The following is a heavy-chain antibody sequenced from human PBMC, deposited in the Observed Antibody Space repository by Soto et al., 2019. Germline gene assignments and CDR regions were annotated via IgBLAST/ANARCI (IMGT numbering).Heavy chain of an antibody. Sequence: QVQLQQWGAGLLKPSETLSLTCAVYGGSFSGYYWSWLRQPPGKGLEVIGEINHSGSTNYNPSLQSRVTISIDTATNQLSLKMSALTAVDTAVYYCAGGGGYYVQLYWGQGTLVTVSS. V-gene: IGHV4-34*01. J-gene: IGHJ1*01. CDR3: AGGGGYYVQLY. CDR2: INHSGST. D-gene: IGHD4-17*01. CDR1: GGSFSGYY.